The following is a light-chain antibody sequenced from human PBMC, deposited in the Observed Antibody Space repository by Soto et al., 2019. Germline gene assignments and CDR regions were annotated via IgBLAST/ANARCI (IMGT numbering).Light chain of an antibody. Sequence: QSALTQPAPVSGSPGQSITVSCTGTSSDIGVYNYVSWYQQHPGKAPKVMIYDVSNRPSGVSNRFSGSKSGNTASLTISGLQADDEADYYCSSYTINSTLVFGTGTKLTVL. CDR1: SSDIGVYNY. V-gene: IGLV2-14*01. CDR3: SSYTINSTLV. J-gene: IGLJ1*01. CDR2: DVS.